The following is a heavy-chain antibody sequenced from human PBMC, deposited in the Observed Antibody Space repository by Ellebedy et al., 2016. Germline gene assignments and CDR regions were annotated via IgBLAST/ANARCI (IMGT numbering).Heavy chain of an antibody. Sequence: SETLSLTCAVSGGSISSSNWWSWVRQPPGKGLEWIGEIYHSGSTFYNPSLKSRITISVDASKNQFSLNLTSVTAADTAVYYCARDPPRGALDYWGQGNLVTVSS. CDR1: GGSISSSNW. V-gene: IGHV4-4*02. J-gene: IGHJ4*02. D-gene: IGHD4/OR15-4a*01. CDR3: ARDPPRGALDY. CDR2: IYHSGST.